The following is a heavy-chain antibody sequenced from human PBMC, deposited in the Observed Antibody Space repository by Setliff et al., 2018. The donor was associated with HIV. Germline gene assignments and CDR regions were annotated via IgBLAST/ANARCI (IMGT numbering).Heavy chain of an antibody. CDR3: ARHRQISDWFDP. J-gene: IGHJ5*02. V-gene: IGHV4-39*01. Sequence: SETLSLTCTVSGGSISSSSYYWGWIRQPPGKGLEWIGSMNSKGESFYNASFTNGVLISIDTSKNRFSLTMTSVTAADTAVYYCARHRQISDWFDPWGQGILVTVSS. D-gene: IGHD3-10*01. CDR1: GGSISSSSYY. CDR2: MNSKGES.